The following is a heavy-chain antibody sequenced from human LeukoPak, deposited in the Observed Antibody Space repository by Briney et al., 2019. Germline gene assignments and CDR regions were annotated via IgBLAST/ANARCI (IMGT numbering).Heavy chain of an antibody. J-gene: IGHJ6*04. CDR1: GYTFTGYY. Sequence: ASVKVSCKASGYTFTGYYMHWVRQAPGQGLEWVGWINPNSGGTNYAQKFQGWVTMTRETSISTAYMELSRLRSDDTAVYYGARDLRSGWTHGMDGWGKGTTVTVSS. V-gene: IGHV1-2*04. CDR3: ARDLRSGWTHGMDG. CDR2: INPNSGGT. D-gene: IGHD6-19*01.